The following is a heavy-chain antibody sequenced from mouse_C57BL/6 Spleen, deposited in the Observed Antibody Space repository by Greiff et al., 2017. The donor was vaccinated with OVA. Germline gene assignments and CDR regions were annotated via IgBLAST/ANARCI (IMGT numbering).Heavy chain of an antibody. D-gene: IGHD1-1*01. CDR2: IHPNSGST. V-gene: IGHV1-64*01. Sequence: QVQLKQPGAELVKPGASVKLSCKASGYTFTSYWMHWVKQRPGQGLEWIGMIHPNSGSTNYNEKFKSKATLTVDKSSSTAYMQLSSLTSEDSAVYYCARRTTVVGDYAMDYWGQGTSVTVSS. CDR3: ARRTTVVGDYAMDY. CDR1: GYTFTSYW. J-gene: IGHJ4*01.